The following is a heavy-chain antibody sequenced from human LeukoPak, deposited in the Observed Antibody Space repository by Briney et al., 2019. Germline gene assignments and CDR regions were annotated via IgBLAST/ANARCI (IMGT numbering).Heavy chain of an antibody. V-gene: IGHV3-66*01. D-gene: IGHD3-10*01. CDR3: ANLQKGNYKANF. CDR1: GFTVSSNY. Sequence: GGSLRLSCAASGFTVSSNYMSWVRQAPGKGLEWVSVIYSGGSTYYADSVKGRFTISRDNSKNTLYLQMNGLRAEDSALYYCANLQKGNYKANFWGQGTLVTVSS. J-gene: IGHJ4*02. CDR2: IYSGGST.